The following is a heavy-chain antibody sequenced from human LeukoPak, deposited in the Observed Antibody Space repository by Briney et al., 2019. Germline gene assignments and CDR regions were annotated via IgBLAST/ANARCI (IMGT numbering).Heavy chain of an antibody. V-gene: IGHV3-7*01. CDR2: IKQDGSEK. CDR1: GFTFSYSW. Sequence: GGSLRLSCAASGFTFSYSWMSWVRQAPGKGLEWVANIKQDGSEKRYVDPVKGRFTISRDNAKNSLYLQMNSLRAEDTAVYYCARDHSLYFEREGFDIWGQGTMVTVSS. J-gene: IGHJ3*02. D-gene: IGHD3-9*01. CDR3: ARDHSLYFEREGFDI.